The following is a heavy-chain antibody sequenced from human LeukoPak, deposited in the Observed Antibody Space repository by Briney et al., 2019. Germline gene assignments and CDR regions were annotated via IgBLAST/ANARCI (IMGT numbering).Heavy chain of an antibody. Sequence: SETLSLTCAVYGGSFSGYYWSWNRQPPGKGLEWIGEINHSGSTNYSPSLKSRVTISVGTSKIQFSLKLSSVTAADTAVYYCARGSVAGLVVVAAYFDYWGQGTLVTVSS. CDR3: ARGSVAGLVVVAAYFDY. V-gene: IGHV4-34*01. CDR2: INHSGST. CDR1: GGSFSGYY. D-gene: IGHD2-15*01. J-gene: IGHJ4*02.